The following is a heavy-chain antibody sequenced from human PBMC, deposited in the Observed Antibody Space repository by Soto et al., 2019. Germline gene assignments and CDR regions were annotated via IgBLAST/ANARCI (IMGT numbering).Heavy chain of an antibody. CDR3: ARDLGGGIYYEGPWFDP. D-gene: IGHD3-22*01. CDR1: GGSISSGDYY. CDR2: IYYSGST. Sequence: SETLSLTCTVSGGSISSGDYYWSWIRQPPGKGLEWIGYIYYSGSTYYNPSLKSRVTISVDTSKNQFSLKLSSVTAADTAVYYCARDLGGGIYYEGPWFDPWGRGTLVTVSS. J-gene: IGHJ5*02. V-gene: IGHV4-30-4*01.